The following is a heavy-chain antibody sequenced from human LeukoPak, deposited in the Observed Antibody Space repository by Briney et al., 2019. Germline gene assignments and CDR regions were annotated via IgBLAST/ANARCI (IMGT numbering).Heavy chain of an antibody. CDR1: GGSISSYY. CDR2: IYTSGST. J-gene: IGHJ4*02. Sequence: SETLSLTCTVSGGSISSYYWSWIRQPAGKGLEWIGRIYTSGSTNYNPSLKSRVTISVDTSKNQFSLKLSSVTAVDTAVYYCARAAPAYGGPGRFDYWGQGTLVTVSS. CDR3: ARAAPAYGGPGRFDY. D-gene: IGHD4-17*01. V-gene: IGHV4-4*07.